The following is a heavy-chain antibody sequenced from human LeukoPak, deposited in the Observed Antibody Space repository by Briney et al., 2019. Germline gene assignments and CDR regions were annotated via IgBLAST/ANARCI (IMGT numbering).Heavy chain of an antibody. V-gene: IGHV1-46*01. CDR3: ARDRDTYYDILTGYSSYYFDY. CDR2: INPSGGST. D-gene: IGHD3-9*01. J-gene: IGHJ4*02. CDR1: GYTFTSYY. Sequence: ASVKVSCKASGYTFTSYYMHWVRQAPGQGLERMGIINPSGGSTSYAQKFQGRVTMTRDTSTSTVYMELSSLRSEDTAVYYCARDRDTYYDILTGYSSYYFDYWGQGTLVTVSS.